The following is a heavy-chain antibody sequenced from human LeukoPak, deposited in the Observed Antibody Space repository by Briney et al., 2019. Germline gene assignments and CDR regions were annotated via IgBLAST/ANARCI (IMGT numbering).Heavy chain of an antibody. CDR3: ARGYDIDV. CDR2: IYYSGST. Sequence: SETLSLTCTVSGGSISSSSYYWGWISRPSGKGLEWIGSIYYSGSTYYNPSLKSRVTISVDTSKNQFSLKLTSVTAADTAISFCARGYDIDVWGQGTTVTVS. CDR1: GGSISSSSYY. J-gene: IGHJ6*02. V-gene: IGHV4-39*07.